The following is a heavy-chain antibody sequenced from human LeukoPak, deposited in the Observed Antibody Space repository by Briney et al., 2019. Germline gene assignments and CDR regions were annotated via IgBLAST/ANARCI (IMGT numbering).Heavy chain of an antibody. D-gene: IGHD3-16*01. V-gene: IGHV3-23*05. J-gene: IGHJ6*02. Sequence: GGSLRLSCVASGFSFNTFALTWVRQAPGKGLEWVSTISDYPHYADSVRGRFTISRNNSRKTVFLQMNSLTPEDAATYYCTKDSQGSYDGFWYGTYGMDVWGQGTTVTVSS. CDR3: TKDSQGSYDGFWYGTYGMDV. CDR1: GFSFNTFA. CDR2: ISDYP.